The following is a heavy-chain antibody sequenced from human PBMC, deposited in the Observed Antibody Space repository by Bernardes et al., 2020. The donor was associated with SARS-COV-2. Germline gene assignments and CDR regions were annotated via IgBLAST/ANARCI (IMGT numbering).Heavy chain of an antibody. V-gene: IGHV1-2*02. D-gene: IGHD5-18*01. J-gene: IGHJ4*02. CDR2: INPNSGGT. CDR1: GYTFTGYY. CDR3: ARGIVDTAMADFDY. Sequence: ASVKVSCKASGYTFTGYYMHWVRQAPGQGLEWMGWINPNSGGTNYAQKFQGRVTMTRDTSISTAYMELSRLRSDDTAVYYCARGIVDTAMADFDYWGQGTLVTVSS.